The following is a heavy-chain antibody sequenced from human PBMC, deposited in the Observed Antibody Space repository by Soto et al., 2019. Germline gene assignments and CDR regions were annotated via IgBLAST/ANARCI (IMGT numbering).Heavy chain of an antibody. CDR3: ARGKLERLLGFDY. D-gene: IGHD1-1*01. CDR2: IYHSGST. CDR1: GGSISSSNW. J-gene: IGHJ4*02. V-gene: IGHV4-4*02. Sequence: PSETLSLTCAVSGGSISSSNWWSWVRQPPGKGLEWIGEIYHSGSTNYNPSPKSRVTISVDKSKNQFSLKLSSVTAADTAVYYCARGKLERLLGFDYWGQGTLVTVSS.